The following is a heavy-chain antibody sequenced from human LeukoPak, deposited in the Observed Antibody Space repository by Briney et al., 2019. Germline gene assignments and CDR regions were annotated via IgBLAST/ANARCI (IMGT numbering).Heavy chain of an antibody. J-gene: IGHJ3*02. Sequence: SETLSLTCTVSGGSISSSSYYWGWIRQPPGKGLEWIGSIYYSGSTYYNPSLKSRVTISVDTSKNQFSLKLSSVTAADTAVYYCARDRSGVGVIAFDIWGQGTMVTVSS. D-gene: IGHD3-10*01. CDR2: IYYSGST. CDR1: GGSISSSSYY. V-gene: IGHV4-39*07. CDR3: ARDRSGVGVIAFDI.